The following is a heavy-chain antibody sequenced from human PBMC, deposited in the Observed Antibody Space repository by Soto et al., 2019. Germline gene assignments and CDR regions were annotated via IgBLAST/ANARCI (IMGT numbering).Heavy chain of an antibody. CDR1: GYTFTSYG. J-gene: IGHJ4*02. CDR2: ISAYNGNT. V-gene: IGHV1-18*01. Sequence: GASVKVSCKASGYTFTSYGISWVRQAPGQGLEWMGWISAYNGNTNYAQKLQGRVTMTTDTSTSTAYMELRSLRSEDTAVYYCATTAYRQGVDYWGQGTLVTVSS. CDR3: ATTAYRQGVDY. D-gene: IGHD1-1*01.